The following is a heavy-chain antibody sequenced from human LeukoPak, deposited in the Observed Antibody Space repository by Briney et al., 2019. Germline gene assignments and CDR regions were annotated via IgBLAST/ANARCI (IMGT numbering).Heavy chain of an antibody. V-gene: IGHV3-23*01. Sequence: GGSLRLSCAASGFTFSSYAMGWVRQAPGKGLEWVSTITLSGGTTYYADSVMGRFTISRDNSKNTLYLQMNSLRVEDTALYYCARDRVITPFFDFWGQGTLVTVSS. CDR3: ARDRVITPFFDF. CDR2: ITLSGGTT. J-gene: IGHJ4*02. D-gene: IGHD3-10*01. CDR1: GFTFSSYA.